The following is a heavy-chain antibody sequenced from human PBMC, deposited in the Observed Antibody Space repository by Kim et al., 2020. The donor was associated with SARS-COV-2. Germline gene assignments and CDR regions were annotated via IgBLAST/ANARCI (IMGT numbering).Heavy chain of an antibody. D-gene: IGHD6-25*01. CDR1: GYTFTNYA. Sequence: VKVSCKPSGYTFTNYAMHWVRQAPGQRLEWLGWISAANYNTKYSQDFQGRITLTRDTPAITFFMQLSSPTSDDTAVYYCARQRIGYGLDV. CDR3: ARQRIGYGLDV. CDR2: ISAANYNT. V-gene: IGHV1-3*01. J-gene: IGHJ6*01.